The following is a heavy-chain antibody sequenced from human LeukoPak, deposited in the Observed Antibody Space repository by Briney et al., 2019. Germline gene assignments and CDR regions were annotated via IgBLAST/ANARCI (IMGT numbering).Heavy chain of an antibody. CDR2: IKSDGSRT. V-gene: IGHV3-74*01. CDR1: GFTFSNYW. D-gene: IGHD5-18*01. J-gene: IGHJ4*02. CDR3: AKGVYSYGYLFDY. Sequence: GGSLRLSCAASGFTFSNYWMHWVRQAPGKGLVWVSRIKSDGSRTDYADSVKGRFTISRDKAKNSLYLQMNSLRAEDTALYYCAKGVYSYGYLFDYWGQGTLVTVSS.